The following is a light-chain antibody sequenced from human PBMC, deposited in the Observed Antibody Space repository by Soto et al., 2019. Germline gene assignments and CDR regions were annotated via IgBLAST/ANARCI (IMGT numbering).Light chain of an antibody. CDR1: QSITSW. CDR2: KAS. CDR3: QQYSSYWT. J-gene: IGKJ1*01. V-gene: IGKV1-5*03. Sequence: DIQMTQSPSTLSASVGDRVTITCRASQSITSWLAWYQQKPGKAPKLLIYKASSLQSGVPSRFSGNGSGTEFTLTISCLQPDDFATYYCQQYSSYWTFGQGTKVEIK.